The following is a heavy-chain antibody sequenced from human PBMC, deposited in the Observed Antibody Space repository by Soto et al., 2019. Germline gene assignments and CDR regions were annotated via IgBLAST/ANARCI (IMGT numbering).Heavy chain of an antibody. J-gene: IGHJ5*02. D-gene: IGHD3-22*01. CDR3: TSDYYDSSGFIP. V-gene: IGHV3-15*01. Sequence: AGGSLRLSCAASGFTFSNAWMSWVRQAPGKGLEWVGRIKSKTDGGTTDYAAPVKGRFTISRDDSKNTLYLQMNSLKTEDTAVYYCTSDYYDSSGFIPWGQGTLVTVSS. CDR2: IKSKTDGGTT. CDR1: GFTFSNAW.